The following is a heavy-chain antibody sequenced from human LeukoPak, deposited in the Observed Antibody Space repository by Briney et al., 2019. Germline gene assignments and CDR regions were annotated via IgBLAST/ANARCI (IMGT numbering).Heavy chain of an antibody. CDR1: GFTVSSNY. D-gene: IGHD2-2*01. CDR3: ARDPLGYCSSTSCYYYYGMDV. CDR2: IYSGGST. Sequence: GGSLRLSCAASGFTVSSNYMSWVRQAPGKGLEWVSVIYSGGSTYYADSVKGRFTISRDNSKNTLYLQMNSLRAEDTAVYYCARDPLGYCSSTSCYYYYGMDVWGQGTTVTVSS. V-gene: IGHV3-66*01. J-gene: IGHJ6*02.